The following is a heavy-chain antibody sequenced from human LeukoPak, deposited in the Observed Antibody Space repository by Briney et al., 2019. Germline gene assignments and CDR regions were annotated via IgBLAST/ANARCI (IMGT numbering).Heavy chain of an antibody. V-gene: IGHV4-4*09. CDR3: ARHAQDIAAAGPAFDY. CDR1: GGSISSYY. J-gene: IGHJ4*02. D-gene: IGHD6-13*01. Sequence: SETLSLTCTVSGGSISSYYWSWIRRPPGKGLEWIGYIYTSGSTSYNPSLKSRVTISVDTSKNQFSLKLSSVTAADTAVYYCARHAQDIAAAGPAFDYWGQGTLVTVSS. CDR2: IYTSGST.